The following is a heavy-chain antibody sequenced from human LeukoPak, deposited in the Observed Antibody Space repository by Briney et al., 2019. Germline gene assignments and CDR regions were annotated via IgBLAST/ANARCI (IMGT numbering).Heavy chain of an antibody. CDR1: GGSISSYY. CDR3: ARVTVSSGYPLDWYFDL. Sequence: SETLSLTCTVSGGSISSYYWSWIRQPPGKGLEWIGYIYYSGSTNYNPSLKSRVTISVDTSKNQFSLKLSSVTAADTAVYYCARVTVSSGYPLDWYFDLWGRGTLVTVSS. J-gene: IGHJ2*01. CDR2: IYYSGST. V-gene: IGHV4-59*01. D-gene: IGHD3-22*01.